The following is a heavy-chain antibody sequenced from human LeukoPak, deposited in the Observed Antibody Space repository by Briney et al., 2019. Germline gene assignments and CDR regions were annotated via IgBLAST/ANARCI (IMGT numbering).Heavy chain of an antibody. CDR3: ARDLIFASGSNWFDP. CDR2: INPNSGGT. CDR1: GYNFSGYY. J-gene: IGHJ5*02. V-gene: IGHV1-2*06. D-gene: IGHD3-22*01. Sequence: GASVKVSCKASGYNFSGYYMHWVRQAPGQGLEWMGRINPNSGGTNYAQKFQGRVTMTRDTSISTAYMELSRLRSDDTAVYYCARDLIFASGSNWFDPWGQGTLVTVSS.